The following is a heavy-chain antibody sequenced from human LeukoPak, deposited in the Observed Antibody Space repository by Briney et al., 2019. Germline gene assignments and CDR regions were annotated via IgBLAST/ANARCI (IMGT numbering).Heavy chain of an antibody. Sequence: SETLSLTCTVSGGSTNTYCWSWIRQPAEKGLEWIGRIYPSGSTYYNPSLKRRVTISIDKSKHQFSLRLTSVTAADTAVYYCARDRSGYSEYYFDYWGQGSLVTVSS. J-gene: IGHJ4*02. CDR3: ARDRSGYSEYYFDY. D-gene: IGHD5-12*01. V-gene: IGHV4-4*07. CDR2: IYPSGST. CDR1: GGSTNTYC.